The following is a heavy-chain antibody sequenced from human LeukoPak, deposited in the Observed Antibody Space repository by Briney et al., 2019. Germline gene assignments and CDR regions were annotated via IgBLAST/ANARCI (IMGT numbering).Heavy chain of an antibody. J-gene: IGHJ6*02. Sequence: GASVKVSCKASGYTFTGYYMHWVRQAPGQGLEWMGWINPNSGGTNYAQKFQGRVTMTRDTSISTAYMELSSLRSEDTAVYYCARDRGATGTPPYWYGMDVWGQGTTVTVSS. D-gene: IGHD1-1*01. CDR2: INPNSGGT. CDR3: ARDRGATGTPPYWYGMDV. CDR1: GYTFTGYY. V-gene: IGHV1-2*02.